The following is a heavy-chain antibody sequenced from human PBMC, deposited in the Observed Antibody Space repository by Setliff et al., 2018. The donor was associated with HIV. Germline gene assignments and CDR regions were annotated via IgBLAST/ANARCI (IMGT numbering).Heavy chain of an antibody. CDR3: AMAYYYDSSGYRNDAFDI. V-gene: IGHV1-2*02. Sequence: ASVKVSCKASGYTFTGHHMYWVRQAPGQGLEWMGWINPNSGGTNYAQKFQGRVTVTRDTSISTAYMELSRLRSDDTAVYYCAMAYYYDSSGYRNDAFDIWGQGTMVTVSS. J-gene: IGHJ3*02. D-gene: IGHD3-22*01. CDR2: INPNSGGT. CDR1: GYTFTGHH.